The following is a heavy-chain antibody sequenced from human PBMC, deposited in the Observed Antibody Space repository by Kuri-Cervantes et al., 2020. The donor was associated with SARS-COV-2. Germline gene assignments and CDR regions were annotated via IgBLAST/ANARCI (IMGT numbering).Heavy chain of an antibody. V-gene: IGHV4-39*01. CDR3: ARSAFGATYYDFWSGFDY. Sequence: GSLRLSCTVSGGSISSSSYYWDWIRQPPGKGLEWIGSIYYSGSTYYNPSLKSRVTISVDTSKNQFSLKLSSVTAADTAVYYCARSAFGATYYDFWSGFDYWGQGTLVTVSS. D-gene: IGHD3-3*01. CDR2: IYYSGST. J-gene: IGHJ4*02. CDR1: GGSISSSSYY.